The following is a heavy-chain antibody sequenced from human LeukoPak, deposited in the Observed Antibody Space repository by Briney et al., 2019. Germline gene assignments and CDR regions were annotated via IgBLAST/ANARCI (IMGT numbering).Heavy chain of an antibody. J-gene: IGHJ4*02. CDR3: ARGYCSSTSCYSLLVQYYFDY. Sequence: GGSLRLSCAASGLTFSDYYMSWIRQAPGKGLEWGSYISSSGSTIYYADSVKGRFTISRDNVKNSLYLQMNSLRAEDTAVYYCARGYCSSTSCYSLLVQYYFDYWGQGTLVTVSS. D-gene: IGHD2-2*02. CDR2: ISSSGSTI. V-gene: IGHV3-11*04. CDR1: GLTFSDYY.